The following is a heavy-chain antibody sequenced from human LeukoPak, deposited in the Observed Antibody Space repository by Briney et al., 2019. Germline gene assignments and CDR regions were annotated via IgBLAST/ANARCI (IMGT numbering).Heavy chain of an antibody. Sequence: ASVKVSCKASGYTFTGYYMHWVRQAPGQGLEWMGWINPNSGGTNYAQKFQGRVTMTRDTSISTAYMELSRLRSDDTAVYYCARGYSSSWYYFYFHYWGQGTLVTVSS. CDR1: GYTFTGYY. J-gene: IGHJ4*02. V-gene: IGHV1-2*02. CDR3: ARGYSSSWYYFYFHY. D-gene: IGHD6-13*01. CDR2: INPNSGGT.